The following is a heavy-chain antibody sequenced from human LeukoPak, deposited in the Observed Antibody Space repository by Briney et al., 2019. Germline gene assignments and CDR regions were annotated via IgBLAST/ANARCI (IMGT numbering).Heavy chain of an antibody. CDR1: GFTFSSYS. CDR2: ISSSSSYI. J-gene: IGHJ6*02. CDR3: ARDLPYYYYGMDV. V-gene: IGHV3-21*01. Sequence: GGSLRLSCAASGFTFSSYSMNWVRQAPGKGLEGVSSISSSSSYIYYADSVKGRFTISRDNAKNSLYLQMNSLRAEDTAVYYCARDLPYYYYGMDVWGQGTTVTVSS.